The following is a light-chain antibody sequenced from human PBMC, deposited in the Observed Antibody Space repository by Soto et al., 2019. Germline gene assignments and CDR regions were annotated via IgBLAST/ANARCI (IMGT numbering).Light chain of an antibody. CDR3: AAWDASLSSPV. Sequence: QSVLTQPPSASGTPGQRVTISCSGGGANIGSNTVTWYQQFPGTAPKLLIYDDYQRPSGVPDRFSGSKSGTSASLAISGLQSEDEADYHCAAWDASLSSPVFGGGTKLTVL. CDR2: DDY. J-gene: IGLJ3*02. CDR1: GANIGSNT. V-gene: IGLV1-44*01.